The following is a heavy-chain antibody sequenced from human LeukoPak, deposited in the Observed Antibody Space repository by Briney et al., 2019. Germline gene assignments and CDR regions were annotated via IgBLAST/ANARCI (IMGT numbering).Heavy chain of an antibody. V-gene: IGHV4-39*01. CDR1: GGSISSSSYY. Sequence: SETLSLTCTVSGGSISSSSYYWGWIRQPPGKGLEWIGSIYYSGSTYYNPSLKSRVTISVDTSKNQFSLKLSSVTAADTAVYYCARRNYDFWGGFPNWFDPWGQGTLVTVSS. D-gene: IGHD3-3*01. CDR2: IYYSGST. CDR3: ARRNYDFWGGFPNWFDP. J-gene: IGHJ5*02.